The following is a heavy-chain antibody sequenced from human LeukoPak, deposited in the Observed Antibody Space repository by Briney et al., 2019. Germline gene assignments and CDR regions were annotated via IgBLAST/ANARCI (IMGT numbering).Heavy chain of an antibody. J-gene: IGHJ2*01. Sequence: GGSLRLSCAASGFTFSSYLMSWVRQAPGKGLEWVANIKQDGSEKYYVDSVKGRFTISRDNAKNSLYLQMNSLRAEDTAVYYCARKKNSAYWYFDLWGRGTMVTVSS. CDR1: GFTFSSYL. CDR2: IKQDGSEK. CDR3: ARKKNSAYWYFDL. D-gene: IGHD4-23*01. V-gene: IGHV3-7*01.